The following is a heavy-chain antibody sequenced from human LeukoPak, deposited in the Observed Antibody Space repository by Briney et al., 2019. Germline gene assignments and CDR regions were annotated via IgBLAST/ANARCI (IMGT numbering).Heavy chain of an antibody. J-gene: IGHJ4*02. CDR1: GFTFSSYA. CDR2: ISGSGGST. D-gene: IGHD4-17*01. CDR3: GKRQTTATNLDY. Sequence: GGSLRLPCAASGFTFSSYAMSWVRQAPGKGLEWVSAISGSGGSTYCADSVKGRFTISRDNSKNTLYLQMNSLRAEDTAVYYCGKRQTTATNLDYWGQGTLVTVSS. V-gene: IGHV3-23*01.